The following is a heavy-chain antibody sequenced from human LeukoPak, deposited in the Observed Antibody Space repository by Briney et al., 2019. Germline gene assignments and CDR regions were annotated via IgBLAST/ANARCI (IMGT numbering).Heavy chain of an antibody. V-gene: IGHV3-64D*09. CDR3: VKDGVVATISDFDY. CDR2: ISSNGGST. CDR1: GFTFSSYA. Sequence: PGGSLRLSCSASGFTFSSYAVHWVRQAPGKGLEYVSAISSNGGSTYYADSVKGRFTISRDNSKNTLYLQMSSLRAEDTAVYYCVKDGVVATISDFDYWGQGTLVTVSS. D-gene: IGHD5-12*01. J-gene: IGHJ4*02.